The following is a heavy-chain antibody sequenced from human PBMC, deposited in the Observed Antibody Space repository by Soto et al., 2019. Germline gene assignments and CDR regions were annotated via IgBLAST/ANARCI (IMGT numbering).Heavy chain of an antibody. CDR3: ARESTVGATPPGSLDY. CDR1: GGTFSSYA. D-gene: IGHD1-26*01. V-gene: IGHV1-69*01. J-gene: IGHJ4*02. Sequence: QVQLVQSGAEVKKPGSSVKVSCKASGGTFSSYAISWVRQAPGQGLEWMGGIIPIFGTANYAQKFQGSVTITADESTSTAYMERSSLRSEDTAVYYCARESTVGATPPGSLDYWGQGTLVTVSS. CDR2: IIPIFGTA.